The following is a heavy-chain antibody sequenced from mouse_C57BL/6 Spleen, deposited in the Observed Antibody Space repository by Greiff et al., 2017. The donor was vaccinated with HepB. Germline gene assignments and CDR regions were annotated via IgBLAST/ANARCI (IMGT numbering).Heavy chain of an antibody. CDR3: ARRHYGSSYYFDY. D-gene: IGHD1-1*01. CDR1: GYTFTSYW. Sequence: QVQLQQPGAELVRPGSSVKLSCKASGYTFTSYWMHWVKQRPIQGLEWIGNIDPSDSETHYNQKFKDKATLTVDKSSSTAHMQLSSLTSEDSAVYYCARRHYGSSYYFDYWGQGTTLTVSS. V-gene: IGHV1-52*01. J-gene: IGHJ2*01. CDR2: IDPSDSET.